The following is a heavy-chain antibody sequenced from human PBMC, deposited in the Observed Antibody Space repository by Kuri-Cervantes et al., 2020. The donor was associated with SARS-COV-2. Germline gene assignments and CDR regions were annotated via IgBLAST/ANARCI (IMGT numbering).Heavy chain of an antibody. J-gene: IGHJ6*03. D-gene: IGHD4-11*01. V-gene: IGHV3-30-3*01. CDR1: GFTFSNAW. CDR2: ILYDGSNK. Sequence: GESLKISCAASGFTFSNAWMSWVRQAPGKGLEWVAVILYDGSNKYYADSVKGRFTISRDNSKNTLYLQMNSLRAEDTAVYYCARVRATVPNYYYYYYYMDVWGKGTTVTVSS. CDR3: ARVRATVPNYYYYYYYMDV.